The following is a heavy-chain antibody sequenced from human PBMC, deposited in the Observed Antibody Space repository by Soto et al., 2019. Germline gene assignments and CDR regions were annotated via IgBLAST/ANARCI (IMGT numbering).Heavy chain of an antibody. CDR2: IYYGEST. J-gene: IGHJ4*02. V-gene: IGHV4-30-4*01. D-gene: IGHD4-17*01. Sequence: QVLVQESGPGLVKPSQTLTLSCTVSGGSVDSGNHYWNWIRQPPGKGLEWIGYIYYGESTYYNPSLKSRATISVDTSQSRFSLRLTSVTAADTAVYYCARDMGSAMTTRIFDHWGQGTLVTVCS. CDR1: GGSVDSGNHY. CDR3: ARDMGSAMTTRIFDH.